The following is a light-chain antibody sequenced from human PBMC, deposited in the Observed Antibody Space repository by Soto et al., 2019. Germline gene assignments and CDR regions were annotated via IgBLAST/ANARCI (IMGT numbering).Light chain of an antibody. J-gene: IGKJ2*01. CDR1: HDITNF. Sequence: DIQMTQSPSAVSASVGDRVTITCRASHDITNFLAWFQQKPGKVPESLIFGASSLQSGVPSRFSGNGSVTEFSLTISSLQPEDFATYYCQQHSSFPYTFGQG. CDR3: QQHSSFPYT. V-gene: IGKV1-17*03. CDR2: GAS.